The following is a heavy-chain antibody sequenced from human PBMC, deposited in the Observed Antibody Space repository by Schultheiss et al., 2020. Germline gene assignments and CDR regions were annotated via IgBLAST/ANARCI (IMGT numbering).Heavy chain of an antibody. J-gene: IGHJ5*02. V-gene: IGHV4-34*01. CDR2: INHSGST. CDR3: ARAGWFYSSSSNWFDP. CDR1: GGSFSGYY. Sequence: SETLSLTCAVYGGSFSGYYWSWIRQPPGKGLEWIGEINHSGSTNYNPSLKSRVTISVDTSKNQFSLKLSSVTAADTAVYYCARAGWFYSSSSNWFDPWGQGTLVTVSS. D-gene: IGHD6-6*01.